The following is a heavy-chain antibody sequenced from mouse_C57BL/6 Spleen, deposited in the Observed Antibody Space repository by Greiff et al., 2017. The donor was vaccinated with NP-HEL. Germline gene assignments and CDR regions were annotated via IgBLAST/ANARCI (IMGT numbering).Heavy chain of an antibody. CDR3: ARSGSNFAY. Sequence: QVQLQQPGAELVRPGTSVKLSCKASGYTFTSYWMHWVKQRPGQGLEWIGVIDPPDSYTNYNQKFKGKATLTVDTSSSTAYMQLSSLTSEDSAVYYCARSGSNFAYWGQGTLVTVSA. CDR1: GYTFTSYW. V-gene: IGHV1-59*01. J-gene: IGHJ3*01. D-gene: IGHD1-1*01. CDR2: IDPPDSYT.